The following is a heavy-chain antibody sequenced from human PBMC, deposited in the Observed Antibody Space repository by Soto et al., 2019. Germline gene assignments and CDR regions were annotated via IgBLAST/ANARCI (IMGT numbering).Heavy chain of an antibody. V-gene: IGHV3-49*03. Sequence: GGSLRLSCTASGFTFGDYAMSWFRQAPGKGLEWVGFIRSKAYGGTTEYAASVKGRFTISRVNSKSNAYLQMNSLKTEDTAVYYCTRAPSGSPRGVRFVYWGQGTLVTVSS. CDR1: GFTFGDYA. D-gene: IGHD1-26*01. J-gene: IGHJ4*02. CDR3: TRAPSGSPRGVRFVY. CDR2: IRSKAYGGTT.